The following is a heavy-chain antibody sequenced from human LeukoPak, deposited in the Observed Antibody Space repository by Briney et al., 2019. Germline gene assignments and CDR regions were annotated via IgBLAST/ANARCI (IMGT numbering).Heavy chain of an antibody. CDR1: GGSISSYY. D-gene: IGHD3-10*01. CDR2: IYYSGST. J-gene: IGHJ5*02. CDR3: AREGWFGEPPSHWFDP. V-gene: IGHV4-59*12. Sequence: SETLSLTCTVSGGSISSYYWSWIRQPPGKGLEWIGYIYYSGSTNYNPSLKSRVTISVDTSKNQFSLKLSSVTPEDTAVYYCAREGWFGEPPSHWFDPWGQGILVTVSS.